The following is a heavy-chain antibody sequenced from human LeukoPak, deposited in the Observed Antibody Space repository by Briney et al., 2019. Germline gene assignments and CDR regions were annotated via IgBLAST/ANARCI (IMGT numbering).Heavy chain of an antibody. CDR3: ARGGYSTYYYYSMDV. Sequence: SETLSLTCTVSGGSISSYYWSWIRQPPGKGLEWIGYIYYSGSTNYNPSLKSRVTISVDTSKNQFSLKLSSVTAADTAVYYCARGGYSTYYYYSMDVWGQGTTVTVSS. CDR2: IYYSGST. CDR1: GGSISSYY. V-gene: IGHV4-59*01. D-gene: IGHD2-15*01. J-gene: IGHJ6*02.